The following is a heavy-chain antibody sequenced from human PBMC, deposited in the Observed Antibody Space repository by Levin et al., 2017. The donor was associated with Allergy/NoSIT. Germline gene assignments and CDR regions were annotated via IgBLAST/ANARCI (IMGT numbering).Heavy chain of an antibody. CDR2: IYYSGST. J-gene: IGHJ6*02. Sequence: ASETLSLTCTVSGGSISSYYWSWIRQPPGKELEWIGYIYYSGSTNYNPSLKSRVTISVDTSKNQFSLKLSSVTAADTAVYYCARGANEGVYYGMDGWGQGTTVTVSS. V-gene: IGHV4-59*01. D-gene: IGHD4/OR15-4a*01. CDR1: GGSISSYY. CDR3: ARGANEGVYYGMDG.